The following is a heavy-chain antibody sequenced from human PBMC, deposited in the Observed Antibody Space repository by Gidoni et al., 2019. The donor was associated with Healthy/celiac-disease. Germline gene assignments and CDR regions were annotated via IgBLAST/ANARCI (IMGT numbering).Heavy chain of an antibody. J-gene: IGHJ5*02. CDR1: GGNFSSYA. V-gene: IGHV1-69*06. CDR3: AVSGSPPGVYNWFDP. CDR2: IIPIFGTA. Sequence: QVQLVQSGAEVKKPGSSVKVSCKASGGNFSSYAISWVRQAPGQGLEWMGGIIPIFGTANYAQKFQGRVTITADKSTSTAYMELSSLRSEDTAVYYCAVSGSPPGVYNWFDPWGQGTLVTVSS. D-gene: IGHD3-10*01.